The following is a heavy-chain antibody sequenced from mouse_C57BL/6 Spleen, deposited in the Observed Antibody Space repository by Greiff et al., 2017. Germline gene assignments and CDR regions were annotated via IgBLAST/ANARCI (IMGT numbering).Heavy chain of an antibody. D-gene: IGHD4-1*01. CDR1: GYAFSSSW. Sequence: VQLQQSGPELVKPGASVKISCKASGYAFSSSWMNWVKQRPGKGLEWIGRIYPGDGDTNYNGKFKGKATLTADKSSSTAYMQLSSLTSEDAAVYFCARSRWDGGFDYWGQGTTLTVSS. CDR2: IYPGDGDT. J-gene: IGHJ2*01. CDR3: ARSRWDGGFDY. V-gene: IGHV1-82*01.